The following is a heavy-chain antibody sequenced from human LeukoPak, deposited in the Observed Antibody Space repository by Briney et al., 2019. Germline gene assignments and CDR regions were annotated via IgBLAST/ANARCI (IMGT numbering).Heavy chain of an antibody. V-gene: IGHV3-23*01. CDR2: ISGSGGST. CDR1: GFTFSSYA. D-gene: IGHD1-26*01. J-gene: IGHJ4*02. CDR3: ARRMSGSYSVVDY. Sequence: PGGSLRLSCAASGFTFSSYAMSWVRQAPGKGLEWVSTISGSGGSTYYADSVKGRFTISRDNSKNTLYLQMNSLRAEDTAVYYCARRMSGSYSVVDYWGQGTLVTVSS.